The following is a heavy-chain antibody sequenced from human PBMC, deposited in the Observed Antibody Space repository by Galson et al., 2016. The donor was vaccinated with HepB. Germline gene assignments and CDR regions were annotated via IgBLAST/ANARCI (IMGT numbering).Heavy chain of an antibody. D-gene: IGHD3-22*01. J-gene: IGHJ3*02. CDR3: ARGLSSGLRDPFDI. Sequence: SLRLSCATSGFTLRSYAIHWVRQAPGTGLKWVSGISGSGASTYYAESVKGRFTISRDNSKNTVHLQMNNLRAEDTALSYCARGLSSGLRDPFDIWGQGTMISVSS. CDR2: ISGSGAST. V-gene: IGHV3-23*01. CDR1: GFTLRSYA.